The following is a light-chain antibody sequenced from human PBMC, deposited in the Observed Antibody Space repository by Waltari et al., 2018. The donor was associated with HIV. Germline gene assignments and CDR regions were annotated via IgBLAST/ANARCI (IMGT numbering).Light chain of an antibody. J-gene: IGLJ3*02. Sequence: SYVLTQPPSVSVAPGKTARIPCGGNTIGIKSVHWYQQKPVQAPVLVIYEDSDRGSGIPERFSGSNSGNTATLTISRVEAGDEADYYCQVWDSSSDRVFGGGTKLTVL. CDR2: EDS. CDR3: QVWDSSSDRV. V-gene: IGLV3-21*04. CDR1: TIGIKS.